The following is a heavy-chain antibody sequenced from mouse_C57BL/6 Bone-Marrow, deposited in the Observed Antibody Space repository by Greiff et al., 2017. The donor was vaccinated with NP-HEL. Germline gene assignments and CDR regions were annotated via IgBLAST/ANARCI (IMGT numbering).Heavy chain of an antibody. CDR2: IYPGDGDT. D-gene: IGHD1-1*01. V-gene: IGHV1-82*01. CDR1: GYAFSSSW. Sequence: LMESGPELVKPGASVKISCKASGYAFSSSWMNWVKQRPGKGLEWIGRIYPGDGDTNYNGKFKGKATLTADKSSSTAYMQLSSLTSEDSAVYVCARTGTTVGDYFDYWGQGTALTVSS. J-gene: IGHJ2*01. CDR3: ARTGTTVGDYFDY.